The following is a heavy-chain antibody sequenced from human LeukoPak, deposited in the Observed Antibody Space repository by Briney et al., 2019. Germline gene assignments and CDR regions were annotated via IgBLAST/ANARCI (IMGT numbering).Heavy chain of an antibody. CDR3: ARPYDSSGYFEYAFDY. J-gene: IGHJ4*02. CDR2: INPNSGGT. D-gene: IGHD3-22*01. Sequence: ASVKVSCKASGYTFTGYYMHWVRQAPGQGLEWMGRINPNSGGTNYAQKFQGRVTMTRDTSISTAYMELSRLRSEDTAVYYCARPYDSSGYFEYAFDYWGQGTLVTVSS. V-gene: IGHV1-2*06. CDR1: GYTFTGYY.